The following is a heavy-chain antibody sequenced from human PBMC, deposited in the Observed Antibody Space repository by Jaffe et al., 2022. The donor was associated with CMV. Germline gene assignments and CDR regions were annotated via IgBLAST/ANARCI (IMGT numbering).Heavy chain of an antibody. Sequence: EVQLLESGGGLVQPGGSLRLSCAASGFTFSSYAMSWVRQAPGKGLEWVSAISGSGGSTYYADSVKGRFTISRDNSKNTLYLQMNSLRAEDTAVYYCAKLSHKSMERITIFGVVIIPGYFDYWGQGTLVTVSS. J-gene: IGHJ4*02. D-gene: IGHD3-3*01. CDR3: AKLSHKSMERITIFGVVIIPGYFDY. V-gene: IGHV3-23*01. CDR2: ISGSGGST. CDR1: GFTFSSYA.